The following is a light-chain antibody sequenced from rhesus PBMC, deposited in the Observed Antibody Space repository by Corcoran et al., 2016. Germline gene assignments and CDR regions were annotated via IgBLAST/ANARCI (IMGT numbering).Light chain of an antibody. Sequence: DIQMTQSPSSLSASIGDRVTITCRASQNINNYLSWYQQKEGKAPKPLVFYASSLEIGVSSRFRGGKYGTDYTLTITNLQPEDFGTYYCQQYNNFPPTFGGGTKV. V-gene: IGKV1-66*01. CDR3: QQYNNFPPT. J-gene: IGKJ4*01. CDR2: YAS. CDR1: QNINNY.